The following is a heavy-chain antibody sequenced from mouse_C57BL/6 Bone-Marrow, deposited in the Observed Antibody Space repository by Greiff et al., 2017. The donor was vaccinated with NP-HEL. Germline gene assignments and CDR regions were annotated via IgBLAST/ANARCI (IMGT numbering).Heavy chain of an antibody. CDR2: IYPSDSET. CDR3: ARGDYDYDGWCAY. D-gene: IGHD2-4*01. Sequence: QVQLQQPGAELVRPGSSVKLSCKASGYTFTSYWMDWVKQRPGQGLEWIGNIYPSDSETHYNQKFKDKATLTVDKSSSTAYMQLSSLTSEDSAVYYCARGDYDYDGWCAYWGQGTLVTVSA. CDR1: GYTFTSYW. V-gene: IGHV1-61*01. J-gene: IGHJ3*01.